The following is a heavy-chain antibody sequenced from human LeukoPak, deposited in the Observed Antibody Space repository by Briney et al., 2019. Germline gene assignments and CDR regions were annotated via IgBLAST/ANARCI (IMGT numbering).Heavy chain of an antibody. CDR1: GGSISSYY. CDR3: ARDAPSYYYDSSGYRH. J-gene: IGHJ4*02. Sequence: PSETLSLTCTVSGGSISSYYWSWIRQPAGKGLEWIGRIYTSGSTNYNPSLKSRVTISVDTSKNQFSLKLSSVTAADTAVYYCARDAPSYYYDSSGYRHWGQGTLVTVSS. CDR2: IYTSGST. V-gene: IGHV4-4*07. D-gene: IGHD3-22*01.